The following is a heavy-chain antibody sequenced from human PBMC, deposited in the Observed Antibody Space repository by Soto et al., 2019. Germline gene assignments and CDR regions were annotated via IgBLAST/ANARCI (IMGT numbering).Heavy chain of an antibody. Sequence: QVQLVESGGGVVQPGRSLRLSCAASGFTFSSYAMHWVRQAPGKGLEWVAVISYDGSNKYYADSVKGRFTISRDNSKNTLYLQMNSLRAADTAVYYCARDPDTAISGFDPWGQGTLVTVSS. D-gene: IGHD5-18*01. J-gene: IGHJ5*02. V-gene: IGHV3-30-3*01. CDR2: ISYDGSNK. CDR3: ARDPDTAISGFDP. CDR1: GFTFSSYA.